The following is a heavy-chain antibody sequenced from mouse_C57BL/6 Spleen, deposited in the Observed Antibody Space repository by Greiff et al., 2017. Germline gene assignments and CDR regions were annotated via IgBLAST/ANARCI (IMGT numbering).Heavy chain of an antibody. CDR3: ARYGIYWYFDV. V-gene: IGHV1-78*01. CDR1: GYTFTDHT. D-gene: IGHD1-1*01. J-gene: IGHJ1*03. Sequence: VKLVESDAELVKPGASVKISCKVSGYTFTDHTIPWMKQRPEQGLEWIGYIYPRDGSTKYNEKFKGKATLTADKSSSTAYMQLNSLTSEDSAVYFCARYGIYWYFDVWGTGTTVTVSS. CDR2: IYPRDGST.